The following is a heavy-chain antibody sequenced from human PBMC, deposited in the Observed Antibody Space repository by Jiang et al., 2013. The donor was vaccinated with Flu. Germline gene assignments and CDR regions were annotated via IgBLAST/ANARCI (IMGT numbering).Heavy chain of an antibody. J-gene: IGHJ4*02. V-gene: IGHV1-18*01. D-gene: IGHD3-22*01. Sequence: SGAEVKKPGASVKVSCKASGYTFTSYGISWVRQAPGQGLEWMGWISAYNGNTNYAQKLQGRVTMTTDTSTSTAYMELRSLRSDDTAVYYCQIVVVPVGLVSYYFDYWGQGTLVTVSS. CDR3: QIVVVPVGLVSYYFDY. CDR2: ISAYNGNT. CDR1: GYTFTSYG.